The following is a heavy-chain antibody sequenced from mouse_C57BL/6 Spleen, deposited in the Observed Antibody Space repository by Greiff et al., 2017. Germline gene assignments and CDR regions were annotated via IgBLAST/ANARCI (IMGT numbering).Heavy chain of an antibody. J-gene: IGHJ2*01. V-gene: IGHV1-82*01. D-gene: IGHD3-1*01. CDR3: AREGDGGLYFDY. CDR1: GYAFSSSW. Sequence: VKLQQSGPELVKPGASVKISCKASGYAFSSSWMNWVKQRPGKGLEWIGRIYPGDGDTNYNGKFKGKATLTADKSSSTAYMQLSSLTSEDSAVYFCAREGDGGLYFDYWGQGTTLTVSS. CDR2: IYPGDGDT.